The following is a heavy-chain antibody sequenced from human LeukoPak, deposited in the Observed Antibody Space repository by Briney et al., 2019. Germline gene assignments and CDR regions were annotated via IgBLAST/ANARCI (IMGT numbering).Heavy chain of an antibody. CDR1: GFTFSSYA. J-gene: IGHJ6*02. Sequence: PGGSLRLSCAASGFTFSSYAMSWVRQAPGKGLEWVSAISGSGGSTYYADSVKGRFTISRDNSKNTLYLQMNSLRAEDTAVYYCAKGGVTRGSYYYYYGMDVWGQGTTVTVSS. CDR3: AKGGVTRGSYYYYYGMDV. V-gene: IGHV3-23*01. CDR2: ISGSGGST. D-gene: IGHD3-16*01.